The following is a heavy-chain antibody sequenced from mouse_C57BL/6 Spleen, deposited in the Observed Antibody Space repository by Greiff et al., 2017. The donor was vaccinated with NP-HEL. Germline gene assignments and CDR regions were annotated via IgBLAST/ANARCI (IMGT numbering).Heavy chain of an antibody. J-gene: IGHJ3*01. CDR1: GYAFTNYL. CDR3: ARSRGYTLFAY. Sequence: QVQLQQSGAELVRPGTSVKVSCKASGYAFTNYLIEWVKQRPGQGLEWIGVINPGSGGTNYNEKFKGKATLTADKSSSTAYMQLSSLTSEDSAVYFCARSRGYTLFAYWGQGTLVTVSA. D-gene: IGHD3-1*01. CDR2: INPGSGGT. V-gene: IGHV1-54*01.